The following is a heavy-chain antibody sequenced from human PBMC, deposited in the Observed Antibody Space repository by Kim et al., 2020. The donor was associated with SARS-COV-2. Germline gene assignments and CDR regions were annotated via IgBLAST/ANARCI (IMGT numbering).Heavy chain of an antibody. V-gene: IGHV3-48*03. CDR3: AREGRYCSGGSCYSAYYYYYGMDV. J-gene: IGHJ6*02. CDR2: ISSSGSTI. CDR1: GFTFSSYE. Sequence: GGSLRLSCAASGFTFSSYEMNWVRQAPGKGLEWVSYISSSGSTIYYADSVKGRFTISRDNAKNSLYLQMNSLRAEDTAVYYCAREGRYCSGGSCYSAYYYYYGMDVWGQGTTVTVSS. D-gene: IGHD2-15*01.